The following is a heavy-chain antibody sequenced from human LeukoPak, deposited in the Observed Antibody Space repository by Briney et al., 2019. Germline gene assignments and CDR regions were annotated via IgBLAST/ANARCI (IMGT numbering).Heavy chain of an antibody. CDR3: AREGDSGYDSVDY. J-gene: IGHJ4*02. D-gene: IGHD5-12*01. Sequence: GGSLRLSCAASGFTFSSYWMGWVRQAPGKGLEWVANIKQDGSEKYYVDAVKGRFTISRDNAKNSLYLQMNSLRAEDTAVYYCAREGDSGYDSVDYWGQGTLVTVSS. CDR2: IKQDGSEK. V-gene: IGHV3-7*01. CDR1: GFTFSSYW.